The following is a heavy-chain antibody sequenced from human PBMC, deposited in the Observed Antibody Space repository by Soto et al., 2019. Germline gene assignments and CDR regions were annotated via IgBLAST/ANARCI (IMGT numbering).Heavy chain of an antibody. J-gene: IGHJ6*03. V-gene: IGHV1-2*04. CDR3: ARERGRATATLDYYYFYMDV. D-gene: IGHD5-12*01. CDR2: INPNGGVT. Sequence: QVQLVQSGAEVRKPGASVTVSCRSSGDSFNDYYIHWVRQAPGQGFEWMGWINPNGGVTKYAQKFQGWVSMTRDTSIRTVYRQLSRLRSDDTAVYYCARERGRATATLDYYYFYMDVWGTGSTVTVSS. CDR1: GDSFNDYY.